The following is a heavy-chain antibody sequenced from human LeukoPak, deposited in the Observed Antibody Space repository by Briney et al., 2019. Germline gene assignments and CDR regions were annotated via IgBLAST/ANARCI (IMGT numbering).Heavy chain of an antibody. D-gene: IGHD3-16*01. V-gene: IGHV3-30-3*01. J-gene: IGHJ4*02. Sequence: PGGSLRLSCAASGFTFSSYAMHWVRQAPGKGLEWVAVISYDGSNKYYADSVKGRFTISRDNSKNTLYLQMNSLRAEDTAMYYCARYRHLYYWGQGTLVTVSS. CDR1: GFTFSSYA. CDR3: ARYRHLYY. CDR2: ISYDGSNK.